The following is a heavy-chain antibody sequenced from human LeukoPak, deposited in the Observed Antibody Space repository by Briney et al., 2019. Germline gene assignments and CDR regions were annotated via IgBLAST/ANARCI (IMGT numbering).Heavy chain of an antibody. J-gene: IGHJ6*03. CDR3: ARVGSSSLVYYYMDV. V-gene: IGHV4-59*01. CDR1: GGSISSYY. Sequence: SETLSLTCTVSGGSISSYYWSWIRQPPGQGLERIGDIYYSGSTNYNPSLKSRVTISVDTSKNQFSLKLSSVTAADTAVYYCARVGSSSLVYYYMDVWGKGTTVTVSS. D-gene: IGHD6-6*01. CDR2: IYYSGST.